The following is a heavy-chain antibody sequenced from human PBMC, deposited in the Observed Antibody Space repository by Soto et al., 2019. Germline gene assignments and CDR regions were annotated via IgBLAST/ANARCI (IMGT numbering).Heavy chain of an antibody. D-gene: IGHD2-15*01. CDR2: IYYSGST. CDR3: AREGCSGGSCYLDAFDI. CDR1: GGSISSYY. Sequence: PSETLSLTCTVFGGSISSYYWSWIRQPPGKGLEWIGYIYYSGSTNYNPSLKSRVTISVDTSKNQFSLKLSSVTAADTAVYYCAREGCSGGSCYLDAFDIWGQGTMVTVSS. V-gene: IGHV4-59*01. J-gene: IGHJ3*02.